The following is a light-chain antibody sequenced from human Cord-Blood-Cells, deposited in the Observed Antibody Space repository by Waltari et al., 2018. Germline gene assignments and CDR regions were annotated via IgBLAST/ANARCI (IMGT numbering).Light chain of an antibody. V-gene: IGKV1-39*01. CDR2: AAS. CDR3: QQSYSTPWT. J-gene: IGKJ1*01. CDR1: QSISSD. Sequence: DIQMTQCPCSLPASVAHTVTITCRASQSISSDLNWYQQKPGKAPKLLIYAASSLQSGVPSRFSGSGSGTDFTLTISSLQPEDFATYYCQQSYSTPWTFGQGTKVEIK.